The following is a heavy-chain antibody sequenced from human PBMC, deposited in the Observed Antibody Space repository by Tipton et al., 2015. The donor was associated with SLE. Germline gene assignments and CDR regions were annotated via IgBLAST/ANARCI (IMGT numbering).Heavy chain of an antibody. J-gene: IGHJ6*03. CDR1: GVSISNYY. Sequence: TLSLTCYVTGVSISNYYWTWIRQSPGKGLEWIGNVYYSGYTFYNPSLKSRVTISGDTSKNQFSLRVSSVTAADTAVYYCARGNYASESYYRLYMDVWGKGTTVTVSS. CDR3: ARGNYASESYYRLYMDV. D-gene: IGHD3-10*01. CDR2: VYYSGYT. V-gene: IGHV4-59*12.